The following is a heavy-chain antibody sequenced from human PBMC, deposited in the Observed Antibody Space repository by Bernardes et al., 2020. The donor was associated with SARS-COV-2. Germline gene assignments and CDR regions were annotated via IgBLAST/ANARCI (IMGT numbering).Heavy chain of an antibody. CDR2: INPHSGGT. Sequence: ASVKVSCKASGYTLSDYYMHWVRQAPGQGLEWMGWINPHSGGTNYAQKFQGRVTVTRDTSISTAYMELSRLTSDDTAVYYCATESRSSSSEWYFDLWGRGTLVTVSS. J-gene: IGHJ2*01. CDR3: ATESRSSSSEWYFDL. V-gene: IGHV1-2*02. D-gene: IGHD6-6*01. CDR1: GYTLSDYY.